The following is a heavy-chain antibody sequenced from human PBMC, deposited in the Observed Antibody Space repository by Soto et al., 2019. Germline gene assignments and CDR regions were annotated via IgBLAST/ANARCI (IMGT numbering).Heavy chain of an antibody. CDR2: INPTSGGT. D-gene: IGHD1-26*01. CDR1: GYTFTGYY. J-gene: IGHJ3*01. V-gene: IGHV1-2*04. CDR3: GRGFGRNSRNKARTLFDL. Sequence: QVQLVQSEAEVRHPGASVKVSCTASGYTFTGYYLHWLRQAPEQGLEWMGWINPTSGGTRYAQKFQSWITMTRKTSNSTANMEVTSLKFDDAAVYFSGRGFGRNSRNKARTLFDLWGQGTLVTGSS.